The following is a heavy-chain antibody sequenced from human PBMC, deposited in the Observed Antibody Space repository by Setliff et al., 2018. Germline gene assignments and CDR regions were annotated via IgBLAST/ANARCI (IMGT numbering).Heavy chain of an antibody. CDR2: IYSDENT. V-gene: IGHV4-4*07. CDR1: GGSISSYY. CDR3: TRNFLGWLARF. J-gene: IGHJ4*02. Sequence: KPSETLSLTCTVSGGSISSYYWSWIRQPAGKGLEWIGHIYSDENTDYNPSLKSRVTMSADTSKNQFSLKLKSVTAADTAVYYCTRNFLGWLARFWGRGTLVTVSS. D-gene: IGHD6-19*01.